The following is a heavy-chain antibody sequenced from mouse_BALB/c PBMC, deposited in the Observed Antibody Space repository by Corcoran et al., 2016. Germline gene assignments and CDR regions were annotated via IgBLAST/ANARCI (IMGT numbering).Heavy chain of an antibody. CDR3: ARTGFAY. CDR1: GYTFTNYG. CDR2: INTYTGEP. V-gene: IGHV9-3-1*01. J-gene: IGHJ3*01. Sequence: QIQLVQSGPELKKPGETVKISCKASGYTFTNYGMNWVKQAPGKGLKWMGWINTYTGEPTYADDFKGRLAFSLETSASTAYLQINNLKNEDTATYFCARTGFAYWGQGTLVTVSA.